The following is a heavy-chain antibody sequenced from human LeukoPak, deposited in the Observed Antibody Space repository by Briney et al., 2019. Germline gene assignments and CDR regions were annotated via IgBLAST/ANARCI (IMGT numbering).Heavy chain of an antibody. CDR3: ARSKGPYCSSTSCYGWFDP. V-gene: IGHV4-34*01. Sequence: SETLSLTCAVYGGSFSGYYWSWIRQPPGKGLEWLGEINHSGSTNYNPSLESRVTISVDTSKNQSALKLNSVTAADTAVYYCARSKGPYCSSTSCYGWFDPWGQGTLVTVSS. CDR2: INHSGST. D-gene: IGHD2-2*01. CDR1: GGSFSGYY. J-gene: IGHJ5*02.